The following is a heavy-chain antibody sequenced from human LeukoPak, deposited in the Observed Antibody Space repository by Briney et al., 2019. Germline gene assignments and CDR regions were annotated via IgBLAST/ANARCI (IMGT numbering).Heavy chain of an antibody. J-gene: IGHJ4*02. V-gene: IGHV3-30*02. D-gene: IGHD3-9*01. CDR1: GFTFSSYG. CDR2: IRYDGSNK. Sequence: GGSLRLSCAASGFTFSSYGMHWVRQAPGKGLEWVAFIRYDGSNKYYADSVKGRFTISRDDSKNTLYLQMNSLRAEDTAVYYCAKEHPLRYFDWLGYFDYWGQGTLVTVSS. CDR3: AKEHPLRYFDWLGYFDY.